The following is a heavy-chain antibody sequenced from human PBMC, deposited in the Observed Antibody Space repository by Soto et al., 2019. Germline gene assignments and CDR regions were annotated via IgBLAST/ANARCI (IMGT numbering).Heavy chain of an antibody. Sequence: QLQLQESGPGLVKPSETLSLTCTVSGGSISSSSYYWGWIRQPPGKGLEWIGSIYYSGSTYYNPSLKSRVTISVDTSKNQFSLKLSSVTAADTAVYYCARLPFLEWLLVWCQGTLVTVSS. J-gene: IGHJ4*02. CDR1: GGSISSSSYY. V-gene: IGHV4-39*01. CDR2: IYYSGST. D-gene: IGHD3-3*01. CDR3: ARLPFLEWLLV.